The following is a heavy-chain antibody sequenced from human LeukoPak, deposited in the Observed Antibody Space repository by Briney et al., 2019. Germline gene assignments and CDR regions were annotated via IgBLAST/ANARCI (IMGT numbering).Heavy chain of an antibody. CDR1: GFTFSSYS. CDR3: ARDRRLRDFDY. Sequence: GGPLRLSCAASGFTFSSYSMNWVRQAPGKGLEWVSSISSSSSYIYYADSVKGRFTISRDNAKNSLYLQMNSLRAEDTAVYYCARDRRLRDFDYWGQGTLVTVSS. J-gene: IGHJ4*02. CDR2: ISSSSSYI. V-gene: IGHV3-21*01. D-gene: IGHD5-18*01.